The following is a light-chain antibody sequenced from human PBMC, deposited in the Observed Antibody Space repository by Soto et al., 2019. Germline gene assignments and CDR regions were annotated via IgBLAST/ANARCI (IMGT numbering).Light chain of an antibody. V-gene: IGKV3-20*01. CDR1: QSVSSNY. CDR3: QQYGSSPWT. Sequence: DSVFTHAPGTLSLSPGERATLSCRASQSVSSNYLAWYQQKPGQAPRPLIYGASSRATGIPDRFSGSGAGTDFTLTISRLEPEDFAVYYCQQYGSSPWTFGQGTKVDIK. J-gene: IGKJ1*01. CDR2: GAS.